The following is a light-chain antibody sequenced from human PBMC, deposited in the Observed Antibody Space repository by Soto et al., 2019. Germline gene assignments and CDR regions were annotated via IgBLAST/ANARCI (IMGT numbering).Light chain of an antibody. CDR3: QQYNSAWT. Sequence: DIQMTQSPSTLSASVGDRVTITCRASQSISSWLAWYQQKPGKAPKLLIYKASSLESGVPSRFSGSGSGTGFTLTISSLQPDDFATYYCQQYNSAWTFGQGTKVEIK. CDR2: KAS. J-gene: IGKJ1*01. CDR1: QSISSW. V-gene: IGKV1-5*03.